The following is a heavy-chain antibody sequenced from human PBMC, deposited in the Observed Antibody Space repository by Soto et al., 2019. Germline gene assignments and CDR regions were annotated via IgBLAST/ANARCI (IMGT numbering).Heavy chain of an antibody. CDR3: AKRKGIGAAAKNFDF. Sequence: PGGSLRLSFAASGFTFSNHAMSWVRQAPGKGLEWVSGISDSGGLTYYADSVKGRFSMSRANSKNTLYLQMKNLRAEDTAVYFCAKRKGIGAAAKNFDFWGQGTMVTVYS. CDR2: ISDSGGLT. D-gene: IGHD6-13*01. V-gene: IGHV3-23*01. J-gene: IGHJ4*02. CDR1: GFTFSNHA.